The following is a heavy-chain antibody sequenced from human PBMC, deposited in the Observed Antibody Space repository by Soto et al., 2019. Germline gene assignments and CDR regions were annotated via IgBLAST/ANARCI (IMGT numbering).Heavy chain of an antibody. CDR3: ARIEMASIK. Sequence: QVQMQESGPGLVKPSQTLSLTCSVSGASIRSGGYYWSWLRQSPGKGLEWIGHIYYTGSTFYSPSLKSRLTISPDTSKNQFSLDLRSVTAADTAMYYCARIEMASIKWGRGTLVTVAS. V-gene: IGHV4-31*03. CDR2: IYYTGST. CDR1: GASIRSGGYY. J-gene: IGHJ4*02.